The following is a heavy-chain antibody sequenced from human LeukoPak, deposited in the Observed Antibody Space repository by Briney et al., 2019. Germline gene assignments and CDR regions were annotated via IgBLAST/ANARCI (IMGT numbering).Heavy chain of an antibody. CDR1: GFTVGTNY. D-gene: IGHD1-26*01. CDR3: AKGDSGSYYSFDH. Sequence: GGSLRLSCAASGFTVGTNYMSWVRQAPGKGLEWVSTISASGLTTNYADSVKGRFTISRDNSRNTLYLQMNSLRVEDTALYYCAKGDSGSYYSFDHWGQGTLVTVSS. J-gene: IGHJ5*02. V-gene: IGHV3-23*01. CDR2: ISASGLTT.